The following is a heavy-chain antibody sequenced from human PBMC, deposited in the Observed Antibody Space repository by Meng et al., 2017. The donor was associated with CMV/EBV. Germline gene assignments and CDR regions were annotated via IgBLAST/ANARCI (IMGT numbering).Heavy chain of an antibody. CDR2: IYYSGST. D-gene: IGHD3-10*01. CDR3: AREGNYYGSGSYYAY. J-gene: IGHJ4*02. Sequence: LRLQGSGPGLGKPSETLSLTCIFSGGSISSSSYYWGWIRQPPGKGLEWIGSIYYSGSTYYNPSLKSRVTISVDTSKNQFSLKLSSVTAADTAVYYCAREGNYYGSGSYYAYWGQGTLVTVSS. CDR1: GGSISSSSYY. V-gene: IGHV4-39*07.